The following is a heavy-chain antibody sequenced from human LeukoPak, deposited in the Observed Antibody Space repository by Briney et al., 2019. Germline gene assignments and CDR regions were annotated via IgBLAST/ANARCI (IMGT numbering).Heavy chain of an antibody. J-gene: IGHJ6*02. D-gene: IGHD3-3*01. CDR3: ARDRYYGFWSGEPYGMDA. CDR1: GGSISSYY. V-gene: IGHV4-59*01. Sequence: SETLSLTCAVYGGSISSYYWSWIRQPPGKGLEWIGYIYYSGSTNYNPSLKSRVTISVDTSKNQFSLKLSSVTAADTAVYYCARDRYYGFWSGEPYGMDAWGQGTTVTVSS. CDR2: IYYSGST.